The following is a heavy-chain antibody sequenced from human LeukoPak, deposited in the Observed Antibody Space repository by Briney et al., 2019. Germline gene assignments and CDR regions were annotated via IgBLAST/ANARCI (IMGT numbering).Heavy chain of an antibody. J-gene: IGHJ4*02. V-gene: IGHV1-8*03. Sequence: ASVKVSRKASGYTFTSYDINWVRQATGQGLEWMGWMNPNSGNTGYAQKFQGRVTITRNTSISTAYMELSSLRSEDTAVYYCARGRIPRIAVAGRPFDYWGQGTLVTVSS. CDR1: GYTFTSYD. D-gene: IGHD6-19*01. CDR2: MNPNSGNT. CDR3: ARGRIPRIAVAGRPFDY.